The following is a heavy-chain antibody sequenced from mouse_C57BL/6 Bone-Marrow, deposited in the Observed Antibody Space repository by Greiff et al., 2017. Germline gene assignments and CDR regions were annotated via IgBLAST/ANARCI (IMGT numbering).Heavy chain of an antibody. J-gene: IGHJ2*01. Sequence: VQLQQSGAELVKPGASVKLSCTASGFNIKDYYMHWVKQRTEQGLDWIGRIDPEDGETKYALKFQGKATITADTSSNTAYLQLSSLTSEDTAVYYCALSIYYYGSSPFDYWGQGTTLTVSS. CDR2: IDPEDGET. D-gene: IGHD1-1*01. V-gene: IGHV14-2*01. CDR3: ALSIYYYGSSPFDY. CDR1: GFNIKDYY.